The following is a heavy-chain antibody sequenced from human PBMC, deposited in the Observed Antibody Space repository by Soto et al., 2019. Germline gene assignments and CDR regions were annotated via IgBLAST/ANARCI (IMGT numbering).Heavy chain of an antibody. CDR1: GYTFTSYG. D-gene: IGHD2-2*02. CDR3: ARDIHQVVPAALPFDY. V-gene: IGHV1-18*01. J-gene: IGHJ4*02. Sequence: QVQLVQSGAEVKKPGASVKVSCKASGYTFTSYGIIWVRQAPGQGLEWMGWISAYNGNTNDAQKLQGRVTMTTDTPASKAYMELRSLRSDDTAVYYCARDIHQVVPAALPFDYWGQGTLVTVSS. CDR2: ISAYNGNT.